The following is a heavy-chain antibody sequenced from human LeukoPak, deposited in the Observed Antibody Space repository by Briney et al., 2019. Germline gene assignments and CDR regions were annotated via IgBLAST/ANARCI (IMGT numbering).Heavy chain of an antibody. D-gene: IGHD5-18*01. CDR1: GVSISSYY. V-gene: IGHV4-59*01. J-gene: IGHJ4*02. Sequence: KPSETLCLTCTVSGVSISSYYWSWIRQPPGKGLEWVWYIYYSGSTNYNPALKSRGTISVDTSKTQFSLKLSSVTAAATAVYYCAREGVDTAMALSYWGQGTLVTVSS. CDR3: AREGVDTAMALSY. CDR2: IYYSGST.